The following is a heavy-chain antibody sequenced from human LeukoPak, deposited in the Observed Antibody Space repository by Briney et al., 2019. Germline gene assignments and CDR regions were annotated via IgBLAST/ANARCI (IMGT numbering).Heavy chain of an antibody. D-gene: IGHD4-17*01. Sequence: SETLSLTCTVSGGSISSTTYFWAWVRQPLGKGLEWIGNIYYSGNTYYNPSLKSRLTISVHTSKNQFSLKLRSVTAADTAVYYCARDYGDFSFDYWGQGTLFTVSS. V-gene: IGHV4-39*01. CDR3: ARDYGDFSFDY. CDR2: IYYSGNT. J-gene: IGHJ4*02. CDR1: GGSISSTTYF.